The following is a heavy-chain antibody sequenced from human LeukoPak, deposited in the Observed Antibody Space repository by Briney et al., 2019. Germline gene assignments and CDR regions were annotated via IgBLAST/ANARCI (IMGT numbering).Heavy chain of an antibody. J-gene: IGHJ5*02. D-gene: IGHD3-10*01. V-gene: IGHV4-34*01. CDR1: GGSFSGYY. CDR3: ARGRTTMVRDNWFDP. CDR2: INHSGST. Sequence: SETLSLTFAVYGGSFSGYYWSWIRQPPGKGLEWIGEINHSGSTNYDPSLKSRVTISVDTSKNQFSLKLTSVTAADTAVYYCARGRTTMVRDNWFDPWGQGTLVTVSS.